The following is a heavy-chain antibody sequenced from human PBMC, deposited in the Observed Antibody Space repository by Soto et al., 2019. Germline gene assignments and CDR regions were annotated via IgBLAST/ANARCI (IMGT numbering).Heavy chain of an antibody. D-gene: IGHD1-26*01. CDR2: ITASSGAT. Sequence: EVQLLESGGGLVQPGGSLRLSCGASGFTFSNYGMSWVRQAPGKGLEWVSSITASSGATYYPDSVKGRFTISRDSSQNTLYLQMNSLRVDDTAIYFCARNQWELLHWGRGTLVTVSS. J-gene: IGHJ4*02. CDR1: GFTFSNYG. V-gene: IGHV3-23*01. CDR3: ARNQWELLH.